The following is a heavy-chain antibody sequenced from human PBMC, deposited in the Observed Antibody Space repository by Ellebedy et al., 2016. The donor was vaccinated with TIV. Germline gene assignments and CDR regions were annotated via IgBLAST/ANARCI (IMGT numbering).Heavy chain of an antibody. D-gene: IGHD2/OR15-2a*01. CDR2: ISYDGSNK. V-gene: IGHV3-30*07. CDR3: AREFLGTPIRHPGIDY. Sequence: GESLKISCVASGFTFSNYAMHWVRQAPGKGLDWVAVISYDGSNKHYADSVKGRFTISRDNPKNTLYLQMNSLRADDTAVYYCAREFLGTPIRHPGIDYWGQGTLVTVSS. CDR1: GFTFSNYA. J-gene: IGHJ4*02.